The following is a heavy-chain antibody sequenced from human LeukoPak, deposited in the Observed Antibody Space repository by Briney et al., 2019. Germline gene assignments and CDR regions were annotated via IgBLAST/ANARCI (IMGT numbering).Heavy chain of an antibody. CDR1: GFTFSSYW. CDR3: ARGHCSSTSCFVYYYYGMDV. V-gene: IGHV3-74*01. CDR2: INSDGSTT. J-gene: IGHJ6*02. D-gene: IGHD2-2*01. Sequence: PGGSLRLSCAASGFTFSSYWMHWVRQAPGKGLVCVSRINSDGSTTTYADPVKGRFTISRDNAKNTLYLQMNSLRAEDTAVYYCARGHCSSTSCFVYYYYGMDVWGQGTTVTVSS.